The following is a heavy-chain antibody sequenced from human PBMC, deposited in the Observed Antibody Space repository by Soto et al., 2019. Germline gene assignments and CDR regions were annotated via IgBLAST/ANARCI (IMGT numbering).Heavy chain of an antibody. CDR3: ARAGYSGSGILL. Sequence: EVQLVESGGGLVQPGGSLRLSCAASGFTFHSYSMNWFRQAPGKGMEWVSYISSSSSTIYYADSVKGRFTMSRDNAKNSLYLQMNSLRDEDTAVYYCARAGYSGSGILLWGQGTLVTVSS. V-gene: IGHV3-48*02. CDR2: ISSSSSTI. CDR1: GFTFHSYS. J-gene: IGHJ4*02. D-gene: IGHD3-10*01.